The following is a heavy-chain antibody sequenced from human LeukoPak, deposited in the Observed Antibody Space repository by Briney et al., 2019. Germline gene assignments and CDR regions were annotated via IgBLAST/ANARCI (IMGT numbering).Heavy chain of an antibody. CDR3: ARDWRGYCSGGSCYEGDWFDP. J-gene: IGHJ5*02. CDR2: ISYDRSNK. Sequence: TGGSLRLSCAASGFTFSSYAMHWVRQAPGKGLEWVAVISYDRSNKYYADSVKGRFTISRDNSKNTLYLQMNSLRAEDTAVYYCARDWRGYCSGGSCYEGDWFDPWGQGTLVTVSS. V-gene: IGHV3-30-3*01. CDR1: GFTFSSYA. D-gene: IGHD2-15*01.